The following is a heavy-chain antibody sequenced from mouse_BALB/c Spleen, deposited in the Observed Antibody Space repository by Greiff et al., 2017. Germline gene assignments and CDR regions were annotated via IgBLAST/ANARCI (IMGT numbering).Heavy chain of an antibody. J-gene: IGHJ3*01. V-gene: IGHV1-9*01. Sequence: VQLQQSGAELMKPGASVKISCKATGYTFSSYWIEWVKQRPGHGLEWIGEILPGSGRTNYNEKFKGKATFTADTSSNTAYMQLSSLTSEDSAVYYCARSGYDYDRAWFAYWGQGTLVTVSA. CDR3: ARSGYDYDRAWFAY. CDR1: GYTFSSYW. D-gene: IGHD2-4*01. CDR2: ILPGSGRT.